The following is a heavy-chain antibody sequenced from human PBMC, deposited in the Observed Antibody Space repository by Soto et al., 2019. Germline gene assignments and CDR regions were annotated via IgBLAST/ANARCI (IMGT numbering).Heavy chain of an antibody. CDR3: AKGGITVGGFDS. J-gene: IGHJ4*02. D-gene: IGHD6-19*01. V-gene: IGHV3-23*01. CDR2: ISAGSDFI. CDR1: GFTFSSSA. Sequence: GGSLRLSCAASGFTFSSSAMTWVRQAPGKGLEWVSAISAGSDFIYYADSVKGRFTISRDNSKNTLYLQMNSLGAEDTAVYYCAKGGITVGGFDSWGQGTRVTVSS.